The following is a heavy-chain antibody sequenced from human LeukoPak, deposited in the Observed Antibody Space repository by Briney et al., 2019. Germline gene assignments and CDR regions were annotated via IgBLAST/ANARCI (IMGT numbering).Heavy chain of an antibody. Sequence: ASVKVSCKASGYTFTSYDINWVRQATGQGLEWMGWMNPNSGNTGYAQKFQGRVTMTRNTSISTAYMELSSLRSEDTAVYYCARAYCTNGVCFWFDPWGRGTLVTVSS. V-gene: IGHV1-8*01. CDR1: GYTFTSYD. D-gene: IGHD2-8*01. CDR2: MNPNSGNT. CDR3: ARAYCTNGVCFWFDP. J-gene: IGHJ5*02.